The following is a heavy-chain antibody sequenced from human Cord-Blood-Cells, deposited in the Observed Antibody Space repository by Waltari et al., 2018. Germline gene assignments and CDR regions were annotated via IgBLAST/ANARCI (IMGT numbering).Heavy chain of an antibody. CDR1: GGSFSGYY. CDR2: INHSGNT. Sequence: QVQLQQWGAGLLKPSETLSLTCAVYGGSFSGYYWSWIRQPPGKGLEWIGEINHSGNTNSNPSLKRRVTISVDTSKNQFSLKLSSVTAADTAVYYCARTVYSGSSFDYWGQGTLVTVSS. CDR3: ARTVYSGSSFDY. V-gene: IGHV4-34*01. D-gene: IGHD1-26*01. J-gene: IGHJ4*02.